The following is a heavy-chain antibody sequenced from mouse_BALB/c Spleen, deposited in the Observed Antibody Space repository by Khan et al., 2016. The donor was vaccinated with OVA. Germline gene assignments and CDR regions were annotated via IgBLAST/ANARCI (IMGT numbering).Heavy chain of an antibody. V-gene: IGHV3-2*02. CDR3: ARDYGSSYYYFYY. CDR1: GYSITSDYA. J-gene: IGHJ2*01. D-gene: IGHD1-1*01. Sequence: EVQLQESGPGLAKPSQSLSLTCTVTGYSITSDYAWNWIRQFPGNKLEWMGYISYSGSTIYNPSLQSRISITPDTSKNKFFLQLNSVTTENEATYYCARDYGSSYYYFYYWCQGTTLTVSS. CDR2: ISYSGST.